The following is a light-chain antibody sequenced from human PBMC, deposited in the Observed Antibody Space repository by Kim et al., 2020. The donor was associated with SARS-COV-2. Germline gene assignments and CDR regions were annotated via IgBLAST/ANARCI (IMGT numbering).Light chain of an antibody. J-gene: IGLJ2*01. CDR3: KAWDTHVV. CDR2: QDT. CDR1: KLGDNY. V-gene: IGLV3-1*01. Sequence: VSWPPFHPASITRSGYKLGDNYPCSYHKTPGHPPVPFIYQDTKRPPGIPARFSGSNSGNTATLTISGTQAMDEADYYCKAWDTHVVFGGGTQLTVL.